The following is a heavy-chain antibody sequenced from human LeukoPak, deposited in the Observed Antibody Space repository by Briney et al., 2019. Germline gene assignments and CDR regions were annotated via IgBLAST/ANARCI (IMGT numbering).Heavy chain of an antibody. CDR3: AKERSDYPFDY. D-gene: IGHD4-11*01. CDR2: INSDGSST. V-gene: IGHV3-74*01. CDR1: GFTFTSYW. Sequence: GGSLRLSCAASGFTFTSYWMHWVRQAPGKGLVWVSRINSDGSSTYYADSVKGRFTISRDNAKNTLYLQMNSLRAEDTAVYYCAKERSDYPFDYWGQGTLVTVSS. J-gene: IGHJ4*02.